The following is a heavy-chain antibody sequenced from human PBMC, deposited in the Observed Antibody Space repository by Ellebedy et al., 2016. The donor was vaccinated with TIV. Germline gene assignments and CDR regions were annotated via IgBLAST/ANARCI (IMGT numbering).Heavy chain of an antibody. CDR1: GFSLSSHH. D-gene: IGHD6-19*01. CDR3: AREEESSGVAGVGRI. CDR2: ISVDGGYT. V-gene: IGHV3-30*03. Sequence: GESLKISCAGSGFSLSSHHMHWVRLAPGKGLEWVAVISVDGGYTNYADSVRGRVTISRDNSKSTLYLQMNSLRAEDTAVYYCAREEESSGVAGVGRIWGQGTMVTVSS. J-gene: IGHJ3*02.